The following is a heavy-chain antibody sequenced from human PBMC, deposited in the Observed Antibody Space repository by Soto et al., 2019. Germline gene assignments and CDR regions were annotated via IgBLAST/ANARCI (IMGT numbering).Heavy chain of an antibody. CDR2: ISYDGSNK. Sequence: GGSLIPSCASSGFTFRSYVLHWVPQAPGKGLEWVAVISYDGSNKYYADSVKGRFTISRDNSKNTLYLQMNSLRAEDTAVYYCAKGGYCSSNSCYRKSANWFGPWGQGT. V-gene: IGHV3-30*18. CDR1: GFTFRSYV. D-gene: IGHD2-2*01. CDR3: AKGGYCSSNSCYRKSANWFGP. J-gene: IGHJ5*02.